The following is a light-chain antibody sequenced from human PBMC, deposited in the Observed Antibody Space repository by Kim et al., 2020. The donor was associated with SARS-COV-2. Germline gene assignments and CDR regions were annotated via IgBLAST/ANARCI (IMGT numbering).Light chain of an antibody. CDR2: EAT. CDR3: SSHAGSSSYVL. J-gene: IGLJ2*01. V-gene: IGLV2-23*01. CDR1: SSDVGSYNL. Sequence: QSALTQPASVSGSPGQSITISCTGTSSDVGSYNLVSWYQQHPGKAPKLMIYEATKRPSGISNRFSGSKSGNTASLTISGLQAEDDGDYDCSSHAGSSSYVLFGRGTQLTVL.